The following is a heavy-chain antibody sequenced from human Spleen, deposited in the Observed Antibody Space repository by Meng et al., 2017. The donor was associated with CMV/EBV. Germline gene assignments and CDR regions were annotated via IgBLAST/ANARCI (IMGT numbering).Heavy chain of an antibody. CDR1: GFAFSSYA. V-gene: IGHV3-23*01. J-gene: IGHJ6*02. CDR3: ASEVNEIAAADPAYYYGMDV. D-gene: IGHD6-13*01. CDR2: ISGSAGSS. Sequence: GESLKISCAASGFAFSSYAMTWVRQAPGKGLEWVSAISGSAGSSYFADSAKGRFTISRDNSKNTLYLQMNSLRAEDTAVYYCASEVNEIAAADPAYYYGMDVWGQGTTVTVSS.